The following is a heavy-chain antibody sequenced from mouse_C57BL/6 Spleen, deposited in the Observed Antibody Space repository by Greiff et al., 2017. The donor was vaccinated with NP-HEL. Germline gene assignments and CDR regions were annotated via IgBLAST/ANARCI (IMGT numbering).Heavy chain of an antibody. J-gene: IGHJ4*01. V-gene: IGHV1-59*01. Sequence: QVQLQQPGAELVRPGTSVKLSCKASGYTFTSYWMHWVKQRPGQGLEWIGVIDPSDSYTTYNQKFKGKATLTVDTSSSTAYMQLSSLTSEDSAVYYCARREDAEGYAMDYWGQGTSVTVSS. CDR2: IDPSDSYT. CDR3: ARREDAEGYAMDY. CDR1: GYTFTSYW.